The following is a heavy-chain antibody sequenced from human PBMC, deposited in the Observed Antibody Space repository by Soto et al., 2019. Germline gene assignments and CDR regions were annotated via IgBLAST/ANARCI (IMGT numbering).Heavy chain of an antibody. D-gene: IGHD4-17*01. V-gene: IGHV4-39*01. Sequence: QLQLQESGPGLVKPSETLSPTCTVSGGSISSSSYYWGWIRQPPGKGLEWIGSIYYSGSTYYNPSLKSRVTISVDTSKNQFSLKLSSVTAADTAVYYCARRQYGDYVYDYWGQGTLVTVSS. CDR1: GGSISSSSYY. CDR3: ARRQYGDYVYDY. CDR2: IYYSGST. J-gene: IGHJ4*02.